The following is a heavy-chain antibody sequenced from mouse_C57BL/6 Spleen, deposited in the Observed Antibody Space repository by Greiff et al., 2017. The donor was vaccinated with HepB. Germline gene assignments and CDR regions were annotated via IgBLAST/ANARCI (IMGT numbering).Heavy chain of an antibody. CDR1: GFTFSSYT. D-gene: IGHD1-1*02. Sequence: EVKLVESGGGLVKPGGSLKLSCAASGFTFSSYTMSWVRQTPEKRLEWVATISGGGGNTYYPDSVKGRFTISRDNAKNTLYLQMSSLRSEDTALYYCARTLYGPFAYWGQGTLVTVSA. CDR3: ARTLYGPFAY. CDR2: ISGGGGNT. J-gene: IGHJ3*01. V-gene: IGHV5-9*01.